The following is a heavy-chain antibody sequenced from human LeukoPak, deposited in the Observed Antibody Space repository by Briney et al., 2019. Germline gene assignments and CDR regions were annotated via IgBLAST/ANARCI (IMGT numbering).Heavy chain of an antibody. V-gene: IGHV3-11*01. D-gene: IGHD5-18*01. CDR1: GFTFSDYY. CDR3: ARDRGGRGFTYGQPLDY. CDR2: VSGSGSPI. J-gene: IGHJ4*02. Sequence: GGSLRLSCAASGFTFSDYYMSWFRQAPGKGLEWVSYVSGSGSPIYYADSVKGRFTISRDNAKNSLDLQMNSLRAEDTAVYYCARDRGGRGFTYGQPLDYWGQGTLVTVSS.